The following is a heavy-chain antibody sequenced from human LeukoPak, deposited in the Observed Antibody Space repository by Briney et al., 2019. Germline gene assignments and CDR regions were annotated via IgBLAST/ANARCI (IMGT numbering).Heavy chain of an antibody. CDR2: IYYSGST. J-gene: IGHJ6*03. D-gene: IGHD6-6*01. CDR3: ARVEYSSSSRYYYCYMDV. Sequence: SETLSLTCTVSGGSISSYYWSWIRQPPGKGLEWIGYIYYSGSTIYNPSLKSRVTISVDTSKNQFSLKLSSVTAADTAVYYCARVEYSSSSRYYYCYMDVWGKGTTVTVSS. V-gene: IGHV4-59*01. CDR1: GGSISSYY.